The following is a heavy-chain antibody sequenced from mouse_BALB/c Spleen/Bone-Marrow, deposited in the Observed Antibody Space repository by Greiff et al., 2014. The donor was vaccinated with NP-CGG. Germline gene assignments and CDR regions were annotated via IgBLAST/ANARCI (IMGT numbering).Heavy chain of an antibody. CDR3: ARYATATYWFAY. J-gene: IGHJ3*01. V-gene: IGHV1S81*02. D-gene: IGHD1-2*01. CDR1: GYTFTSYW. CDR2: INPSNGHT. Sequence: VKLMESGAELVKPGASVKLSCKASGYTFTSYWMHWVKQRPGQGLEWIGEINPSNGHTNYNEKFKSKATLTVDKSSSTAYMQLSSLTSEDSAVYYCARYATATYWFAYWGQGTLVTVSA.